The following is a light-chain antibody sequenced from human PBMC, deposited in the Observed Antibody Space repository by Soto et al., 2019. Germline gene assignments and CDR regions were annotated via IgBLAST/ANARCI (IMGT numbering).Light chain of an antibody. J-gene: IGKJ1*01. CDR2: AAS. CDR1: QGIKSY. Sequence: IQSTQSPSALSASVGDRVTMTCRASQGIKSYLAWYQQKSGKAPKLLIYAASTLQSGVPSRFSGSGSGTDFTLTISSLQPEDFATYYCPQLNSYPRTFGQGTKVDIK. V-gene: IGKV1-9*01. CDR3: PQLNSYPRT.